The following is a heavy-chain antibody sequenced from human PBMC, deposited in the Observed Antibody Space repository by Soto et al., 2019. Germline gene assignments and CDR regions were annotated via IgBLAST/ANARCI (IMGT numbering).Heavy chain of an antibody. CDR3: ARDREYYDFWSGYQPDAFDI. Sequence: PWETLSLTCTVSGGSISSYYWSWIRQPPGKGLDCIGYIYYSGSTNYNPSLKSRVTISVDTSKNQFSLKLSSVTSADTAVYYCARDREYYDFWSGYQPDAFDIWGQGTMVTVSS. V-gene: IGHV4-59*01. CDR1: GGSISSYY. D-gene: IGHD3-3*01. CDR2: IYYSGST. J-gene: IGHJ3*02.